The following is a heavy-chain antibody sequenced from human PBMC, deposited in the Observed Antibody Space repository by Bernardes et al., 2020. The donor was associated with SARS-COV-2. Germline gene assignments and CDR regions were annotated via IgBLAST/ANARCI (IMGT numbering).Heavy chain of an antibody. CDR2: IYSGGST. J-gene: IGHJ3*02. V-gene: IGHV3-66*01. CDR1: GFTVSSNY. CDR3: ARATRVVVNLFDI. Sequence: GGSLRLSCAASGFTVSSNYMSWVRQAPGKGLEWVSVIYSGGSTYYADSVKGRFTISRDNSKNTLYLQMNSLRAEDTAVYYCARATRVVVNLFDIWGQGTMVTVSS. D-gene: IGHD3-22*01.